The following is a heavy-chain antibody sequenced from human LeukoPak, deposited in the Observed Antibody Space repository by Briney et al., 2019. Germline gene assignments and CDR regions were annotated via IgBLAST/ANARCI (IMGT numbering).Heavy chain of an antibody. CDR2: INHSGST. J-gene: IGHJ4*02. CDR3: ARVGGYDILTGRNNTSDY. V-gene: IGHV4-34*01. CDR1: GFTFSSYA. D-gene: IGHD3-9*01. Sequence: GSLRLSCAASGFTFSSYAMHWVRQPPGKGLEWIGEINHSGSTNYNPSLKSRVTISVDTSKNQFSLKLSSVTAADTAVYYCARVGGYDILTGRNNTSDYWGQGTLVTVSS.